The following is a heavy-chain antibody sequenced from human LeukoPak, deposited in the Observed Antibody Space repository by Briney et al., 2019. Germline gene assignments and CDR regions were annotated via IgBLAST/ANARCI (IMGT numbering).Heavy chain of an antibody. V-gene: IGHV3-48*02. CDR2: ISSSISTI. Sequence: GGSLRLSCAASGFSFSSYSMNWVRQAPGKWLEWVTYISSSISTIDYADSVKGRFTISRDNAKNSLYLQMNSLRDEDTAVYYCARSSYYGSGTYYPVFDSWGQGTLVTVSS. J-gene: IGHJ4*02. D-gene: IGHD3-10*01. CDR1: GFSFSSYS. CDR3: ARSSYYGSGTYYPVFDS.